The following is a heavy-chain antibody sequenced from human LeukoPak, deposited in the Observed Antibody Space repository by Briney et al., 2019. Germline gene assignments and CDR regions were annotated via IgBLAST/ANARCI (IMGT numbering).Heavy chain of an antibody. CDR1: EFTFSSYA. CDR2: ISGSGGST. CDR3: AKGQHYYYYGMDV. Sequence: GGSLRLSCAASEFTFSSYAMSWVRQAPGKGLEWVSAISGSGGSTYYADSVKGRFTISRDNSKNTLYLQMNSLRAEDTAVYYCAKGQHYYYYGMDVWGQGTTVTVSS. J-gene: IGHJ6*02. V-gene: IGHV3-23*01.